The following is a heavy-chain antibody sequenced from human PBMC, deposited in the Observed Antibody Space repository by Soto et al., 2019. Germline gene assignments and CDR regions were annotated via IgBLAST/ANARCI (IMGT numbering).Heavy chain of an antibody. D-gene: IGHD2-2*03. CDR2: IYPGDSDT. J-gene: IGHJ6*02. CDR1: GYSCTIYC. Sequence: GESLKISGNASGYSCTIYCIVLLLQMPGKGLEWMGVIYPGDSDTRYSPSFQGQVTISADKSISTACLQWSSLKASDTAMYYCATPAPNWIGVDVWSQGTTVTV. V-gene: IGHV5-51*01. CDR3: ATPAPNWIGVDV.